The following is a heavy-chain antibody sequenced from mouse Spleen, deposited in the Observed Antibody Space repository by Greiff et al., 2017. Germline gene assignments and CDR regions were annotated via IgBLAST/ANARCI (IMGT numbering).Heavy chain of an antibody. J-gene: IGHJ4*01. Sequence: VQLQQSGAELVRPGASVTLSCKASGYTFTDYEMHWVKQTPVHGLEWIGAIDPETGGTAYNQKFKGKAILTADKSSSTAYMELRSLTSEDSAVYYCTRTAGYYGDAMDYWGQGTSVTVSS. CDR2: IDPETGGT. V-gene: IGHV1-15*01. D-gene: IGHD1-1*01. CDR3: TRTAGYYGDAMDY. CDR1: GYTFTDYE.